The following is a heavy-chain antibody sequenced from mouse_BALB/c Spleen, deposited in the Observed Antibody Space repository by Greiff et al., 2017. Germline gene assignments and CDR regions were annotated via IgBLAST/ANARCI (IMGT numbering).Heavy chain of an antibody. J-gene: IGHJ4*01. V-gene: IGHV2-2*02. CDR3: ASYDYDDDYYAMDD. CDR1: GFSLTSYG. CDR2: IWSGGST. D-gene: IGHD2-4*01. Sequence: VQLQQSGPGLVQPSQSLSITCTVSGFSLTSYGVHWVRQSPGKGLEWLGVIWSGGSTDYNAAFISRLSISKDNSKSQVFFKMNSLQANDTAIYYCASYDYDDDYYAMDDWGQGTSGTVSS.